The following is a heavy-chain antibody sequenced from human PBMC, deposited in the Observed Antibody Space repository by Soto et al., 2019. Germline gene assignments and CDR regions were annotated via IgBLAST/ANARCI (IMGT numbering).Heavy chain of an antibody. CDR2: ISWNSGSI. CDR3: AKDIVVVPAAIGYAFDI. V-gene: IGHV3-9*01. D-gene: IGHD2-2*01. J-gene: IGHJ3*02. Sequence: GGSLRLSCAASGFTFDDYAMHWVRQAPGKGLEWASGISWNSGSIGYADSVKGRFTISRDNAKNSLYLQMDSLRAEDTALYYCAKDIVVVPAAIGYAFDIWGQGTMVTVSS. CDR1: GFTFDDYA.